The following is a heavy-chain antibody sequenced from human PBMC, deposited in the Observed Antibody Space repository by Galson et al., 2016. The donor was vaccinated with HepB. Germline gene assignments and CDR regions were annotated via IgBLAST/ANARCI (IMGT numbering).Heavy chain of an antibody. D-gene: IGHD5-12*01. V-gene: IGHV3-23*01. J-gene: IGHJ4*02. CDR2: ISATGGRT. CDR3: TRDGF. Sequence: SLRLSCAASGFIFSNYAMSWVRQAPGGELEWVAVISATGGRTDYADSVKGRITISRDNSKRMVYLEMNSLRSEDTAVYYCTRDGFWGQGTLVTVSS. CDR1: GFIFSNYA.